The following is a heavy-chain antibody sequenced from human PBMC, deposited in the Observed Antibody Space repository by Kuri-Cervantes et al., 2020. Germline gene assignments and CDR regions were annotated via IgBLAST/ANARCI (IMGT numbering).Heavy chain of an antibody. CDR2: ISYDGSNK. Sequence: GESLKISCAASGFTFSSYAMHWVRQAPGKGLEWVAVISYDGSNKYYADSVKGRFTISRDNSKNTLYLQMNSLRAEDTAVYYCARDLGGLTYYDYVWGSYRGGMDVWGQGTAVTVSS. V-gene: IGHV3-30-3*01. CDR3: ARDLGGLTYYDYVWGSYRGGMDV. CDR1: GFTFSSYA. D-gene: IGHD3-16*01. J-gene: IGHJ6*02.